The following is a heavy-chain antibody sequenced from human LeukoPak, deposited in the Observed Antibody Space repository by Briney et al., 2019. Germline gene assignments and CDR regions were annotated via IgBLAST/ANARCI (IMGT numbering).Heavy chain of an antibody. J-gene: IGHJ6*03. CDR2: ISAYNGNT. Sequence: ASVKVSCKAYGYTFTIYGISWVRQAPGQGLEWMGWISAYNGNTNYAQKLQGRVTITTDESTSTAYMELSSLRSEDTAVYYCARGGYSYVYYYYMDVWGKGTTVTVSS. CDR1: GYTFTIYG. CDR3: ARGGYSYVYYYYMDV. V-gene: IGHV1-18*01. D-gene: IGHD5-18*01.